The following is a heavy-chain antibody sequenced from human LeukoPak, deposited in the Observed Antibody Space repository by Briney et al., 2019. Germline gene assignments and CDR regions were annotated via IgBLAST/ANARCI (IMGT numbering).Heavy chain of an antibody. J-gene: IGHJ4*02. CDR1: GFTVSSNY. D-gene: IGHD3-22*01. V-gene: IGHV3-21*04. CDR2: ISSSSSYI. Sequence: GGTLRLSCAASGFTVSSNYMSWVRQAPGKGLEWVSSISSSSSYIYYADSAKGRFTISRDNSKNTLYLQMFGLRAEDTAVYYCARSPPRYDTRFFDHWGQGTLVTVSS. CDR3: ARSPPRYDTRFFDH.